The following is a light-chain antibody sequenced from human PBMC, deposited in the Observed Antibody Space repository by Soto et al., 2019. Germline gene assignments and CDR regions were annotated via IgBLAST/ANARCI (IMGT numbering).Light chain of an antibody. Sequence: QSVLTQPPSASGTPGQRVTISCSGSTFNIGSNTVSWYQHLPGTSPKLLIYNNVQRPSGVPDRFSGSKSGTSASLAISGLQPEDESDYYCAAWDDGLNTVLFGGGTKLTVL. CDR1: TFNIGSNT. CDR2: NNV. CDR3: AAWDDGLNTVL. J-gene: IGLJ2*01. V-gene: IGLV1-44*01.